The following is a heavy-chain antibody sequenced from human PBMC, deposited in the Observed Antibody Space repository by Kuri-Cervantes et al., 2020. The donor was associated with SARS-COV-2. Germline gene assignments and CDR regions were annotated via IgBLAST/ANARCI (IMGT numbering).Heavy chain of an antibody. Sequence: GESLKISCAASGFSFSSYAMSWVRQAPGKGLEWVSVISGSAASKYYADSVEGRFTISRDNSKNTFYLQMHSLRTEDTAVYYCAKGVVGVGYSVPLQGSGEPYGMDVWGQGTTVTVSS. J-gene: IGHJ6*02. V-gene: IGHV3-23*01. CDR1: GFSFSSYA. CDR3: AKGVVGVGYSVPLQGSGEPYGMDV. CDR2: ISGSAASK. D-gene: IGHD3-10*01.